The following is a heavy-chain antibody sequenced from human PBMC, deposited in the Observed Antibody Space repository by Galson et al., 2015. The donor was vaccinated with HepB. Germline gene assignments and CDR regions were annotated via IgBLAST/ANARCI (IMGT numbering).Heavy chain of an antibody. D-gene: IGHD3-16*01. J-gene: IGHJ4*02. CDR1: GGSISSSNW. CDR2: IYHSGST. CDR3: ARSGGMTYTN. Sequence: ETLSLTCAVSGGSISSSNWWSWVRQPPGKGLEWIGEIYHSGSTNYNPSLKSRVTITVDTSKNQFSLKLSSVTAADTAVYYCARSGGMTYTNWGQGTLVTVSS. V-gene: IGHV4-4*02.